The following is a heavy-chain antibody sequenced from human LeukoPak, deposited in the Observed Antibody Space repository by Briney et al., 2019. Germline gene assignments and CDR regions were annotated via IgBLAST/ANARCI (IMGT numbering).Heavy chain of an antibody. V-gene: IGHV4-4*09. J-gene: IGHJ5*02. CDR1: GGSNNRYY. CDR3: ARKAPKKGWFDP. Sequence: SETLSLTSTLSGGSNNRYYWSCIPQPPGKGLEWIGYTHPSGNTNYSPSLKSRVTISIDTSRNQFSLKLSSVTAAVTAMYYCARKAPKKGWFDPWGQGTLVTVSS. CDR2: THPSGNT.